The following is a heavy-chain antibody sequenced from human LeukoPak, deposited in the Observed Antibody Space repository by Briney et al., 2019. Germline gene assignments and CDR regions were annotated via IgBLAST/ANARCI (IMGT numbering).Heavy chain of an antibody. CDR3: ARWYSGSPDAFDI. D-gene: IGHD1-26*01. J-gene: IGHJ3*02. Sequence: ASVNVSCKASVYTFTSYGISWARQAPGQGLEWMGWISAYNGNTNYAQKLQGRVTMTTDTSTSTAYMELRSLRSDDTAVYYCARWYSGSPDAFDIWGQGTMVTVSS. CDR2: ISAYNGNT. V-gene: IGHV1-18*01. CDR1: VYTFTSYG.